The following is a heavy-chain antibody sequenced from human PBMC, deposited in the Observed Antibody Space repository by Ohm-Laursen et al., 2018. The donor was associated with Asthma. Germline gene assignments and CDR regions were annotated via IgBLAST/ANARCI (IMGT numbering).Heavy chain of an antibody. CDR2: IYYSGIT. D-gene: IGHD3-22*01. J-gene: IGHJ4*02. V-gene: IGHV4-31*03. CDR3: ARGTFYYEGTGYYFFDH. Sequence: TLSLTCTVSGDSISSGHNYWSWIRQHPGKGLEWIGYIYYSGITYSNPSLRSRVSISVDTSKNQFSLKLSPVTAADTAVYYCARGTFYYEGTGYYFFDHWGQGALVTVSS. CDR1: GDSISSGHNY.